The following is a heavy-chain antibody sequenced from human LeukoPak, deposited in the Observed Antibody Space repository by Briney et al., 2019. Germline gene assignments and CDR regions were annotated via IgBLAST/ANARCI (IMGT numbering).Heavy chain of an antibody. J-gene: IGHJ5*02. CDR2: IYYSGST. CDR3: ARTRNDSEGFDP. CDR1: GGSISSGGYY. V-gene: IGHV4-31*03. D-gene: IGHD1-1*01. Sequence: PSETLSLTCTVSGGSISSGGYYWSWIRQHPGKGLEWIGYIYYSGSTYYDPSLKSRVTISVDTSKNQFSLKLSSVTAADTAVYYCARTRNDSEGFDPWGQGTLVTVSS.